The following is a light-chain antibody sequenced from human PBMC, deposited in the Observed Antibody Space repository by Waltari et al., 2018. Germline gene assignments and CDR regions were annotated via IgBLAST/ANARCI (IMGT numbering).Light chain of an antibody. CDR1: QSSGTN. CDR2: GAS. J-gene: IGKJ1*01. Sequence: DIVMTQSPATLSVSPGESATLSFRASQSSGTNLAWYQHKPGQPPRFLIYGASTRATGIPDRFSGSGSGREFTLTISSLQSADFAVYYCQQYNNWPETFGQGTRVEIK. V-gene: IGKV3-15*01. CDR3: QQYNNWPET.